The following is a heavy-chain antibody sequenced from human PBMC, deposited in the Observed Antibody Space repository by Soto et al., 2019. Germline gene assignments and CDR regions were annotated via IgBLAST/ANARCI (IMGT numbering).Heavy chain of an antibody. J-gene: IGHJ4*02. D-gene: IGHD6-6*01. CDR3: PSASSLGSYDS. CDR1: GFTFSSYE. Sequence: GGSLRLSSAASGFTFSSYEMNWVRQAPGKGLEWVSYISSSGSTIHYADSVKGRFTISRDNAKNSLYLQMNSLRAEDTAFYYCPSASSLGSYDSRGEVSLVSVYS. V-gene: IGHV3-48*03. CDR2: ISSSGSTI.